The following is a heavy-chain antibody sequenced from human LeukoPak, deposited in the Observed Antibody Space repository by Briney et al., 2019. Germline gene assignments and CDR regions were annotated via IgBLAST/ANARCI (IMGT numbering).Heavy chain of an antibody. CDR2: IGGSGGST. J-gene: IGHJ3*02. V-gene: IGHV3-23*01. CDR1: GFTFSSYA. CDR3: AAQEEDAFDI. Sequence: GGSLRLSCAASGFTFSSYAMSWVRQAPGKGLEWVSAIGGSGGSTYYADSVKGRFTISRDNSKNTLYLQMNSLRAEDTAVYYCAAQEEDAFDIWGQGTMVTVSS.